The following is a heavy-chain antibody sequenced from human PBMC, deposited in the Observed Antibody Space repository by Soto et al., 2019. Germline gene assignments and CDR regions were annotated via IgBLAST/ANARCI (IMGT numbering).Heavy chain of an antibody. J-gene: IGHJ4*02. CDR3: ARDLRGTYYFDY. V-gene: IGHV1-2*02. CDR1: GYTFTGYY. CDR2: INPNTGDT. Sequence: ASVKVSCKASGYTFTGYYIHWVRQAPGQGLEWMGWINPNTGDTKFAQTFQGRVTMTRDTSISTAYMDLRRLTSDDTAVYYCARDLRGTYYFDYWGQGTQVTVSS. D-gene: IGHD1-26*01.